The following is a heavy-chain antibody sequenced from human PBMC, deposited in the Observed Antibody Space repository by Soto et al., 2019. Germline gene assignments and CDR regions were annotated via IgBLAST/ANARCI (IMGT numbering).Heavy chain of an antibody. J-gene: IGHJ4*02. Sequence: GGSLRLSCVASGFSFSDYHMTWIRQAPGKGLESVSYISGSLVHTNYADSVKGRFTISRDNAKNSLYLQMNDLSADDTAVYYCTRDPRSADYWGQGTQVTVSS. V-gene: IGHV3-11*05. CDR2: ISGSLVHT. CDR3: TRDPRSADY. CDR1: GFSFSDYH.